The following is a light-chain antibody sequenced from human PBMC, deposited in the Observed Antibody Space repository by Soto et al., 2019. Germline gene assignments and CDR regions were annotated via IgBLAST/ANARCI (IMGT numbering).Light chain of an antibody. CDR1: RSDVGSYNY. V-gene: IGLV2-14*01. CDR2: EVT. Sequence: QSALSQPASVAGSPGQSITISCTGTRSDVGSYNYVSWYQQRPGKAPKLMIYEVTNRPSGVSNRFSGSKSGNTASLTISGLQAEDEADYYCNSYTSTSTGFVFGTGTKVTVL. J-gene: IGLJ1*01. CDR3: NSYTSTSTGFV.